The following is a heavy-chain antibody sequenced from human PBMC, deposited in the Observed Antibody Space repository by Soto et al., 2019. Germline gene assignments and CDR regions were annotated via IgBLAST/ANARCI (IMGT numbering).Heavy chain of an antibody. D-gene: IGHD2-2*01. J-gene: IGHJ6*02. Sequence: ASVKVSCKXSGYTFTSYGISWVRQAPGQGLEWMGWISAYNGNTNYAQKLQGRVTMTTDTSTSTAYMELRSLRSDDTAVYYCARDEPAGRIASRSGMDVWGQGTTVTVSS. CDR3: ARDEPAGRIASRSGMDV. CDR2: ISAYNGNT. CDR1: GYTFTSYG. V-gene: IGHV1-18*01.